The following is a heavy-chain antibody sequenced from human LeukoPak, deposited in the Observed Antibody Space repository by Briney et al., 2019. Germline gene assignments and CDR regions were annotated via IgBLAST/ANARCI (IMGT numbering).Heavy chain of an antibody. D-gene: IGHD1-26*01. J-gene: IGHJ4*02. CDR2: ISSSSSYI. CDR3: AKDPSSKPASRDY. V-gene: IGHV3-21*04. CDR1: GFTFSSYS. Sequence: PGGSLRLSCAASGFTFSSYSMNWVRQAPGKGLEWVSSISSSSSYIYYADSVKGRFTISRDNAKNSLYLQMNSLRAEDTAVYYCAKDPSSKPASRDYWGQGTLVTVSS.